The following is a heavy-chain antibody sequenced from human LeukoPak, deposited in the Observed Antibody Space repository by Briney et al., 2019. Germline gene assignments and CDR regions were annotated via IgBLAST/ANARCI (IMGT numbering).Heavy chain of an antibody. Sequence: ASVKVSCKASGYTFTSYALHWVRQAPGQRLEWMGWINAGNGNTKYSQKFQGRVTITRDTSASTAYMELSSLRSEDAAVYYCARDHCYDSSGAVAFDIWGQGTMVTVSS. D-gene: IGHD3-22*01. CDR1: GYTFTSYA. CDR2: INAGNGNT. V-gene: IGHV1-3*01. J-gene: IGHJ3*02. CDR3: ARDHCYDSSGAVAFDI.